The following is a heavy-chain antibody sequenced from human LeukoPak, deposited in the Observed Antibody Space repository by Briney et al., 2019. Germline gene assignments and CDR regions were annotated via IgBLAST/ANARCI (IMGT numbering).Heavy chain of an antibody. CDR2: INPNSGGT. V-gene: IGHV1-2*02. Sequence: GASVKVSCKASGYTFTSYGISWVRQAPGQGLEWMGWINPNSGGTNYAQKFQGRVTMTRDTSISTAYMELSRLRSDDTAVYYCATNSGSYYPLYYFDYWGQGTLVTVSS. CDR1: GYTFTSYG. D-gene: IGHD1-26*01. J-gene: IGHJ4*02. CDR3: ATNSGSYYPLYYFDY.